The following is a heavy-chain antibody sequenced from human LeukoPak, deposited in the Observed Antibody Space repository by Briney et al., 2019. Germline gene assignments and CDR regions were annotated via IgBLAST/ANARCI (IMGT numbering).Heavy chain of an antibody. V-gene: IGHV4-59*01. CDR2: IYYSGST. Sequence: SETLSPTCTVSGGSISSYYWSWIRQPPGKGLEWIGYIYYSGSTNYNPSLKSRVTISVDTSKNQFSLKLSSVTAADTAVYYCARDRYYYDSSGYYHRAFDIWGQGTMVTVSS. D-gene: IGHD3-22*01. CDR1: GGSISSYY. J-gene: IGHJ3*02. CDR3: ARDRYYYDSSGYYHRAFDI.